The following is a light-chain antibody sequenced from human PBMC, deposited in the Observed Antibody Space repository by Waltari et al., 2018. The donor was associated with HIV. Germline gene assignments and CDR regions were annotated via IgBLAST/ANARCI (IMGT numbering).Light chain of an antibody. CDR1: QTSNIY. V-gene: IGKV1-39*01. CDR2: AAS. Sequence: DIQMTQSPSSLSASVGDRVTIPCRASQTSNIYLNWYQQKPGKAPKLLIYAASSLQSGVPSRFSGSGSGTHFTLTINSLQPEDFATYYCQQSYSAPPVYTFGQGTKLEIK. CDR3: QQSYSAPPVYT. J-gene: IGKJ2*01.